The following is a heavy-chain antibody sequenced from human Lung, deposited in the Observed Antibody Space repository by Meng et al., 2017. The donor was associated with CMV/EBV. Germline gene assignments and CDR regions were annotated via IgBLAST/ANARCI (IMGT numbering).Heavy chain of an antibody. V-gene: IGHV4-39*07. D-gene: IGHD3-10*01. CDR1: DDSISSSRYY. CDR2: IYYDGST. J-gene: IGHJ6*02. CDR3: AREVQDYYGSGAYYNPYYYYGMDF. Sequence: SETLSLXXTVSDDSISSSRYYWGWMRQPPGKGLEWIGSIYYDGSTNYNPSLTSRVTISVEKSKNQFFLRLSSVTAADTAVYFCAREVQDYYGSGAYYNPYYYYGMDFWGQGTXVTVAS.